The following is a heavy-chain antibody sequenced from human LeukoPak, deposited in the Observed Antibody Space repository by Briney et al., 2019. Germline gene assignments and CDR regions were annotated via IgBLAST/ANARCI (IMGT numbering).Heavy chain of an antibody. CDR3: AKDVSSSWSAPDFDY. Sequence: GGSLRLSCAASGFIFSDYYMTWIRQAPGKGLEWVSGISWNSGNIGYADSVKGRFTISRDNAKNSLYLQMNSLKAEDTAFYYCAKDVSSSWSAPDFDYWGQGTLVTVSS. J-gene: IGHJ4*02. CDR1: GFIFSDYY. V-gene: IGHV3-9*01. D-gene: IGHD6-13*01. CDR2: ISWNSGNI.